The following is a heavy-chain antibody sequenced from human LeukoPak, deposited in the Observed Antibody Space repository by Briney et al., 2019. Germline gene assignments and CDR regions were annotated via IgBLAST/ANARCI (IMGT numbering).Heavy chain of an antibody. D-gene: IGHD3-10*01. CDR1: GGSISSYY. CDR2: IYTSGST. Sequence: SQTLSLTCTVSGGSISSYYWSWIRQPAGKGLEWIGRIYTSGSTNYNPSLKSRVTMSVATSKNQFSLKLSSVTAADTAVYYCARDPLGGFGEFLSYWGQGTLVTVSS. CDR3: ARDPLGGFGEFLSY. J-gene: IGHJ4*02. V-gene: IGHV4-4*07.